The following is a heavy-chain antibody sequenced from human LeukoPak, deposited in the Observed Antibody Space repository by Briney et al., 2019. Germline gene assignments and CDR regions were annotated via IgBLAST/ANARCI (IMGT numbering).Heavy chain of an antibody. D-gene: IGHD3-10*01. J-gene: IGHJ4*02. CDR1: GYTFNKYA. CDR2: INTNTGNP. V-gene: IGHV7-4-1*02. CDR3: TLGSY. Sequence: ASVKVSCKASGYTFNKYAINWVRQAPGQGLEWMGWINTNTGNPSYARDFTGRFVFSLDTSVNSVFLQINNLKAEDTAFYCCTLGSYWGQGTLVTVSS.